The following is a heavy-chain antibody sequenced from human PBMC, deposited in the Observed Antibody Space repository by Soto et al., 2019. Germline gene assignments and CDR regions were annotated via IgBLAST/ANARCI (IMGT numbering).Heavy chain of an antibody. CDR2: INPNGGST. D-gene: IGHD3-3*01. CDR1: ADTFTSYY. Sequence: ASVKVSCKAPADTFTSYYIHWVRQAPGHGLEWMGIINPNGGSTRFAQTFQGRITMTTDTSTSTAYMELRSLRSDDTAVYYCARDSDDFWSGYPIFDYWGQGTLVTVSS. V-gene: IGHV1-46*01. CDR3: ARDSDDFWSGYPIFDY. J-gene: IGHJ4*02.